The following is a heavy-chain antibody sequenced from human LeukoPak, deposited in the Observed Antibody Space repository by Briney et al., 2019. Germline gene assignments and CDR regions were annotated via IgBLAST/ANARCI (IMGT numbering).Heavy chain of an antibody. Sequence: GGSLRLSCSASGFTFSSYAMHWVRQAPGKGLEYVSAISSNGGSTYYADSVKGRFTISRDNSKNTLYLQMNSLRAEDTAVYYCAKPYSSSWYRLGGMDVWGQGTTVTVSS. D-gene: IGHD6-13*01. J-gene: IGHJ6*02. CDR1: GFTFSSYA. CDR2: ISSNGGST. CDR3: AKPYSSSWYRLGGMDV. V-gene: IGHV3-64*04.